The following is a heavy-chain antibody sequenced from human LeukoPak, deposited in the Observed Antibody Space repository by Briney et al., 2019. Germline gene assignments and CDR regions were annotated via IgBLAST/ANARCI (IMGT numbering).Heavy chain of an antibody. D-gene: IGHD4-23*01. V-gene: IGHV1-18*01. CDR3: ARARTVAYYFYGMDV. CDR1: GYTFTSYG. J-gene: IGHJ6*02. Sequence: ASVKVSCKASGYTFTSYGISWVRQAPGQGPEWMGWISAYNGNTNYAQNLQGRVTMTTDTTTSTAYMELRSLRSDDTAVYYCARARTVAYYFYGMDVWGQGTTVTVSS. CDR2: ISAYNGNT.